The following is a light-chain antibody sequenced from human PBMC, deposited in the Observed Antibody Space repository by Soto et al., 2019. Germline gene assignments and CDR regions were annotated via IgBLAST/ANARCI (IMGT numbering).Light chain of an antibody. J-gene: IGKJ5*01. V-gene: IGKV3-11*01. CDR3: QQRSNWPSIT. Sequence: VLTQSPATMSVSAGERATVXCRASQSVLSYLGWYQQKAGRAPRLLIXDESNRATGIQARLSGSGSGKDFTLNISSLEPEDFAVYYCQQRSNWPSITFGQGTRLEIK. CDR2: DES. CDR1: QSVLSY.